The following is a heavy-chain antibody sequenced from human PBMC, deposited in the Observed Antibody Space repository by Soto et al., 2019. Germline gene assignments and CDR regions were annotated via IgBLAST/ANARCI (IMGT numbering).Heavy chain of an antibody. Sequence: SQTLSLTCAISGDSVSSNIAAWNWVRQSPSRGLEWLGRTYYRSKWYNDYAVSVKSRITINPDTSKNKFSLQLNSVTPEDTAIYYCARARRESAARWFDPWGQGTLVTVSS. V-gene: IGHV6-1*01. J-gene: IGHJ5*02. CDR3: ARARRESAARWFDP. CDR2: TYYRSKWYN. D-gene: IGHD6-25*01. CDR1: GDSVSSNIAA.